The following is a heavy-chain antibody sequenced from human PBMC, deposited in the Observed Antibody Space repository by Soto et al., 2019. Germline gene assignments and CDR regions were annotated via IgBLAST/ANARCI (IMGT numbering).Heavy chain of an antibody. Sequence: ASVKVSCKASGYTFTSYGISWVRQAPGQGLEWMGWISAYNGNTNYAQKLQGRVTMTTDTSTSTAYMELRSLRSDDTAVYYCARVLDDIVVVPAALVAFDIWGQGTMVTVSS. CDR3: ARVLDDIVVVPAALVAFDI. D-gene: IGHD2-2*01. J-gene: IGHJ3*02. CDR2: ISAYNGNT. V-gene: IGHV1-18*01. CDR1: GYTFTSYG.